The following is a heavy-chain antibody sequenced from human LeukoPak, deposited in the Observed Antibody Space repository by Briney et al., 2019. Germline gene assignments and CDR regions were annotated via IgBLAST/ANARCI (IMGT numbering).Heavy chain of an antibody. V-gene: IGHV3-53*01. CDR2: IYSGGST. J-gene: IGHJ6*03. CDR1: GFTVSSNY. Sequence: PGGSLRLSCVASGFTVSSNYMSWVRQAPGKGLEWVSVIYSGGSTYYADSVKGRFTISRGNSKNTLYLQMNSLRAEDTAVYYCASGSGSYRTPYYYMGVWGTGTTVTVSS. D-gene: IGHD3-10*01. CDR3: ASGSGSYRTPYYYMGV.